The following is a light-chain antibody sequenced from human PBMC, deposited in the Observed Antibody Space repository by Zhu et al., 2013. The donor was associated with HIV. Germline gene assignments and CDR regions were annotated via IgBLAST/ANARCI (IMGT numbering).Light chain of an antibody. CDR2: GAS. CDR1: QSVTSSY. Sequence: EIVLTQSPGTLSLSPGQRATLSCRASQSVTSSYLAWYQQKPGQAPRLLIFGASSRASGIPDRFSGSGSGTDFALTITRLEPEDFAVYYCQQYDTPPQTFGQGTKVEMK. CDR3: QQYDTPPQT. V-gene: IGKV3-20*01. J-gene: IGKJ1*01.